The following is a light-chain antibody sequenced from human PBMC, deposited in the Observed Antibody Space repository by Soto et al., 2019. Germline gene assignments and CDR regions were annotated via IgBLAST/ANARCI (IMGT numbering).Light chain of an antibody. CDR3: SSYKRISTYV. J-gene: IGLJ1*01. Sequence: QSALTQPASVSGSPGQSITISCTVTSSDVGGDNYVSWYRQHPGRAPKLMIYDVSNRPSGVSNRFSGTTSGNTASLTISGLQAEDEADYYCSSYKRISTYVFVTGTKVTVL. V-gene: IGLV2-14*01. CDR2: DVS. CDR1: SSDVGGDNY.